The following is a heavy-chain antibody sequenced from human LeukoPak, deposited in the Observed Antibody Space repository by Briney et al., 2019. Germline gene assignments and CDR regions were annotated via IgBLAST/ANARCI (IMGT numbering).Heavy chain of an antibody. Sequence: SETLSLTCAVYGGSFSGYYWSWIRQPPGKGLEWIGEINHSGSTNYNPSLKSRVTISVDTSKNQFSLKLSSVTAADTAVYYCARLGYNYGVDYWGQGTLVTVSS. CDR2: INHSGST. V-gene: IGHV4-34*01. D-gene: IGHD5-18*01. J-gene: IGHJ4*02. CDR3: ARLGYNYGVDY. CDR1: GGSFSGYY.